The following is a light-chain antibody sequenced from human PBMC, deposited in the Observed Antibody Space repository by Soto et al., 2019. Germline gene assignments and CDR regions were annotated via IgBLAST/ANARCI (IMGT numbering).Light chain of an antibody. J-gene: IGKJ1*01. CDR3: QHYGS. CDR2: GES. CDR1: PSVSGSN. Sequence: EIVLTQSPGTLSLSPWLRAPLSCRASPSVSGSNLAWYQQTPGQAPRLVIYGESSRATGIPDRFSGSGSGTDFTLTISRLEPEDFAVYYCQHYGSFGQGTKVDIK. V-gene: IGKV3-20*01.